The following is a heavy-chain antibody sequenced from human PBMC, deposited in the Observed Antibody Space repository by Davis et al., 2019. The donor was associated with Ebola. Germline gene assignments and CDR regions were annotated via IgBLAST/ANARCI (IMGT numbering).Heavy chain of an antibody. V-gene: IGHV3-23*01. CDR1: GFTFSSYD. J-gene: IGHJ6*04. D-gene: IGHD6-19*01. Sequence: GGSLRLSCAASGFTFSSYDMNWVRQAPGKGLEWVSLISGSSSNTYYADSVKGRFTISRDNSKNTLYLQMNSLRAEDTAVYYCAKGGSGWPSDYSYGMGVWGKGTTVTVSS. CDR3: AKGGSGWPSDYSYGMGV. CDR2: ISGSSSNT.